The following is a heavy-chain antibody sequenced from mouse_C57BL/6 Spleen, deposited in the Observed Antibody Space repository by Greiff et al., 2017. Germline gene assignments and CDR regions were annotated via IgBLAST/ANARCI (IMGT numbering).Heavy chain of an antibody. CDR1: GFTFSDYY. D-gene: IGHD2-1*01. J-gene: IGHJ3*01. V-gene: IGHV5-16*01. CDR2: INYDGSST. Sequence: EVMLVESEGGLVQPGSSMKLSCTASGFTFSDYYMAWVRQVPEKGLEWVANINYDGSSTYYLDSLKSRFIISRDNAKNILYLQMSSLKSEDTATYYCAMGNSWFAYWGQGTLVTVSA. CDR3: AMGNSWFAY.